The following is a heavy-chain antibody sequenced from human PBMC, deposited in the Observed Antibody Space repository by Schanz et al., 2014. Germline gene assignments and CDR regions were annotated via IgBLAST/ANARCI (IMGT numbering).Heavy chain of an antibody. D-gene: IGHD6-13*01. CDR1: GFTFSTYA. CDR2: ITTGGNT. V-gene: IGHV3-23*04. CDR3: ARLDSSSWYPRY. J-gene: IGHJ4*02. Sequence: VQLVESGGALVQPGGSLRLSCSASGFTFSTYAMSWARQTPGKGLEWVSSITTGGNTYYRDSVKGRFIVSRDNSKNTLYLEMNRLRVDDTAVYYCARLDSSSWYPRYWGQGTLVTVSS.